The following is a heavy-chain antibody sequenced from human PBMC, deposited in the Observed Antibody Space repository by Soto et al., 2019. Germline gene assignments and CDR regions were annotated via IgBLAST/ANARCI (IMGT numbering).Heavy chain of an antibody. Sequence: QVQLVQSGAEVKKPGSSVKVSCKASGGTFSSYAISWVRQAPGQGLEWMGGIIPIFGTPNYAQKFQGRVPITADESTSTACMALSSPGSEDTVVYSCARAIGGHDYYGMDVWGQRTTVIVAS. V-gene: IGHV1-69*12. D-gene: IGHD2-15*01. CDR1: GGTFSSYA. CDR2: IIPIFGTP. CDR3: ARAIGGHDYYGMDV. J-gene: IGHJ6*02.